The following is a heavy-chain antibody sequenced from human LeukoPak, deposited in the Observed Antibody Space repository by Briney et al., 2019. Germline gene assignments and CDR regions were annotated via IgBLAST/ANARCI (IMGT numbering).Heavy chain of an antibody. Sequence: GGSLRLSCTASGFTFGDYAMSWVRQAPGKGLEWVGFIRSKAYGGTTEYAASVKGRFTISRGDSKSIAYLQMNSLKTEDTAVYYCTRDIVVVPAAQRYYYYYYYMDVWGKGTTVTVSS. D-gene: IGHD2-2*01. CDR2: IRSKAYGGTT. CDR1: GFTFGDYA. J-gene: IGHJ6*03. CDR3: TRDIVVVPAAQRYYYYYYYMDV. V-gene: IGHV3-49*04.